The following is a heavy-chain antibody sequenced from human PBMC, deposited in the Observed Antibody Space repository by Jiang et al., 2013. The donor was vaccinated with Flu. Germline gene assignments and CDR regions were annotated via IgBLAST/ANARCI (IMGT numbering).Heavy chain of an antibody. CDR2: IYYSGDT. CDR1: WLHQQSGL. V-gene: IGHV4-4*02. CDR3: ARDSSGWQPIDY. Sequence: GLVKASETLVPHMCCLWWLHQQSGLVDWLRQPPGKGLEWIGEIYYSGDTNYNPSFKSRLTISLDRTKNQFSLKLNSVTAADTAVYYCARDSSGWQPIDYWGQGTLVTVSS. D-gene: IGHD6-19*01. J-gene: IGHJ4*02.